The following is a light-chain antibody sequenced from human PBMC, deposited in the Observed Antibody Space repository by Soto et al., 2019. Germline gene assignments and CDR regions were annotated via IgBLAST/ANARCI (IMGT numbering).Light chain of an antibody. Sequence: QSALTQPASVSGSPGQSITISCTGTSSDVGGYNYDSWYKQHPGKAPKLMIYEVSNRPSGVSNRFSGSKSGNTASLTISGLQAEDEADYYCGSYTTSTTSYVFGTGTKLTVL. J-gene: IGLJ1*01. CDR3: GSYTTSTTSYV. CDR1: SSDVGGYNY. CDR2: EVS. V-gene: IGLV2-14*01.